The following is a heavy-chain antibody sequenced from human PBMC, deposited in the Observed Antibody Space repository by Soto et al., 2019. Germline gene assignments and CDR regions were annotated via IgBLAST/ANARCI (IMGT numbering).Heavy chain of an antibody. Sequence: HPGGSLRLSCAASGFPFSTFGMHWVRQAPGKGLEWVAVISDDGKNKYHAESVKGRFTISRDNSKNTLYLQMSSLRPEDTAVYYCAKDFDVAADDYYFDYWGQGEMVTVSS. J-gene: IGHJ4*02. D-gene: IGHD6-13*01. CDR2: ISDDGKNK. CDR1: GFPFSTFG. V-gene: IGHV3-30*18. CDR3: AKDFDVAADDYYFDY.